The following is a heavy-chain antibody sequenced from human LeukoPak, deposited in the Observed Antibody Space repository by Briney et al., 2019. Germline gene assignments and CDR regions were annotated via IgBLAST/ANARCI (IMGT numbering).Heavy chain of an antibody. CDR3: TTDWGYYYGSDY. D-gene: IGHD3-10*01. CDR2: IKSKTDGGTT. CDR1: GFTFSSYG. V-gene: IGHV3-15*01. Sequence: GGTLRLSCAASGFTFSSYGMSWVRQAPGKGLEWVGRIKSKTDGGTTDYAAPVKGRFTISRDDSKNTLYLQMNSLKTEDTAVYYCTTDWGYYYGSDYWGQGTLVTVSS. J-gene: IGHJ4*02.